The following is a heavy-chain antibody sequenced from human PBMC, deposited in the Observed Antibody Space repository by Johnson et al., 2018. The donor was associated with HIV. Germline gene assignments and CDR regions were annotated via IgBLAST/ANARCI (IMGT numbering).Heavy chain of an antibody. D-gene: IGHD3-3*02. V-gene: IGHV3-23*04. CDR2: IIGGSGGAT. CDR1: GFTFSTNV. CDR3: ARGGAFHAFDI. J-gene: IGHJ3*02. Sequence: VQLVESGGGLAQPGGSLRLSCSASGFTFSTNVMSWVRQAPGKGLEWVASIIGGSGGATYFADSVKGRFTISRDNAKNTLYLQMNSLRAEDTAMYFCARGGAFHAFDIWGHGTTVTVSS.